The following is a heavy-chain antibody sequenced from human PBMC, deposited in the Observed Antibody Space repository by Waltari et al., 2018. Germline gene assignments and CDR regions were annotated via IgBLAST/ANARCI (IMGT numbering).Heavy chain of an antibody. V-gene: IGHV1-69*05. J-gene: IGHJ5*02. D-gene: IGHD4-4*01. CDR3: ARGTTVTTWEWFDP. CDR1: GGTFSSSA. CDR2: IIPIFGTA. Sequence: QVQLVQSGAEVKKPGYSVKVSCQASGGTFSSSAISWVRQAPGQGLEWMGGIIPIFGTANYAQKFQGRVTITTDESTSTAYMELSSLRSEDTAVYYCARGTTVTTWEWFDPWGQGTLVTVSS.